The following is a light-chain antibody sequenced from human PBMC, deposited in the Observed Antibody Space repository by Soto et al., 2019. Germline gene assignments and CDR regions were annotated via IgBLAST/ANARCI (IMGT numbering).Light chain of an antibody. V-gene: IGLV2-14*01. CDR2: EVS. CDR1: SSDVGAYNY. Sequence: QSALTQPASVSGSPGQSITISCTGTSSDVGAYNYVSWYQQHQGKAPKLMIYEVSNRPSGLSNRFSGSKSGNTASLIISGLQAEDEADYYCSSYTSSSTRVFGTGTKVTV. J-gene: IGLJ1*01. CDR3: SSYTSSSTRV.